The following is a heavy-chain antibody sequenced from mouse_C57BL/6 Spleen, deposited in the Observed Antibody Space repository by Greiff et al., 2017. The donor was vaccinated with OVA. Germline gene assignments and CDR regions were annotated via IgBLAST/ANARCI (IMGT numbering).Heavy chain of an antibody. Sequence: QVQLQQPGAELVRPGSSVKLSCKASGYTFTSYWMHWVKQRPIQGLEWIGNIDPSDSETHYNQKFKNKATLTVDKSSSTAYMQLSSLTSEDSAVYYCAREVGRGWFAYWGQGTLVTVSA. D-gene: IGHD4-1*01. V-gene: IGHV1-52*01. CDR3: AREVGRGWFAY. CDR1: GYTFTSYW. J-gene: IGHJ3*01. CDR2: IDPSDSET.